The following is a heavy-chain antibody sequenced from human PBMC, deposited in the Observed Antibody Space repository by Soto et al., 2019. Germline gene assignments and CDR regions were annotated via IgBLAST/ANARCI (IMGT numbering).Heavy chain of an antibody. V-gene: IGHV1-18*04. D-gene: IGHD6-13*01. Sequence: QVQLVQSGAEVKKPGASVKVSCKASGYTFTSYGISWVRQAPGQGLEWMGWISAYNGNTNYAQKLQGRVTKTTDTPTSTAYMELRSLRSDDTAVYYCASRTFNSSSWYLDYWGQGTLVTVSS. CDR1: GYTFTSYG. CDR3: ASRTFNSSSWYLDY. CDR2: ISAYNGNT. J-gene: IGHJ4*02.